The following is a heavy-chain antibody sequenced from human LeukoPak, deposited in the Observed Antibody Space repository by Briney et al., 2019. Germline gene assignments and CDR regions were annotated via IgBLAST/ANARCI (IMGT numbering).Heavy chain of an antibody. Sequence: AGGSLRLSCAASGFTVSSNYMSWVRQAPGKGLEWVSVIYSGGSTYYADSVKGRFTISRDNSKNTLYLQMNSLRAEDTAVYYCARGGVVIAFDIWGQGTMVTVSS. CDR2: IYSGGST. V-gene: IGHV3-66*01. D-gene: IGHD4-23*01. J-gene: IGHJ3*02. CDR1: GFTVSSNY. CDR3: ARGGVVIAFDI.